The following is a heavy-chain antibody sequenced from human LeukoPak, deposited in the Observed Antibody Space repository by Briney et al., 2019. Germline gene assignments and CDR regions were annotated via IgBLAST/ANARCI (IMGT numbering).Heavy chain of an antibody. Sequence: ASVKVSCKASGGTFSSYAISWVRQAPGQGLEWMGGIIPIFGTANYAQKLQGRVTLTTDESTSTAYMELSSLRSEDTAVYYCAREGHGGNSHRPWDYWGQGTLVTVSS. D-gene: IGHD4-23*01. V-gene: IGHV1-69*05. CDR1: GGTFSSYA. CDR2: IIPIFGTA. CDR3: AREGHGGNSHRPWDY. J-gene: IGHJ4*02.